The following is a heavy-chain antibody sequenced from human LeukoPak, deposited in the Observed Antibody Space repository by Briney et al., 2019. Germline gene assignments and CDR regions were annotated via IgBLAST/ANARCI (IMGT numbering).Heavy chain of an antibody. D-gene: IGHD1-1*01. CDR2: IYYSGST. Sequence: SETLSLTCTVSGGSISSSSYYWGWIRQPPGKGLEWIGSIYYSGSTYYNPSLKSRVTISVDTSKNQFSLKLSSVTAADTAVYYCARHEVGLEELAWFDPWGQGTLVTVSS. CDR3: ARHEVGLEELAWFDP. V-gene: IGHV4-39*01. CDR1: GGSISSSSYY. J-gene: IGHJ5*02.